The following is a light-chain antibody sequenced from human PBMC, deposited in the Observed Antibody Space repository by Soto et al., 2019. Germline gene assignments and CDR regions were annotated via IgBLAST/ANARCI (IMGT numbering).Light chain of an antibody. CDR1: QSVSSN. V-gene: IGKV3-15*01. J-gene: IGKJ1*01. CDR3: QQYNNWPWT. CDR2: GAS. Sequence: EIVLTQSPCTLSLSPGERATLSCRASQSVSSNLAWYQHKGGHVPRLLIYGASTGATGVPARFSGSGSGTEFTLTISSLQSEDFAVYYCQQYNNWPWTFGQGTKVDIK.